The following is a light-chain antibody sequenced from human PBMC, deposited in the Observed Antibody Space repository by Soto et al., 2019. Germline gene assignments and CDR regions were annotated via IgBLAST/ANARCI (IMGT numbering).Light chain of an antibody. V-gene: IGKV3-20*01. CDR1: QSLRSNF. CDR3: QQYDGSPRT. J-gene: IGKJ1*01. CDR2: DAS. Sequence: EIVMTQSPATLSVSPGQRASLSCRASQSLRSNFLAWYQQKPGQAPRLLIYDASSRAAGIPDRFSGSGSGTDFTLTITRLEPEDFAVYHCQQYDGSPRTFGQGTKVDIK.